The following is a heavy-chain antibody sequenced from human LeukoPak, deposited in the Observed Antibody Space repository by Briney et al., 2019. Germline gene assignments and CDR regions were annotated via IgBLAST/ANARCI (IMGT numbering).Heavy chain of an antibody. V-gene: IGHV3-48*03. CDR1: GFTFSSYE. D-gene: IGHD4-17*01. CDR2: ISSSGSTI. J-gene: IGHJ4*02. CDR3: ARGFQVHYGDYGYFDY. Sequence: GGSLRLSCAASGFTFSSYEKNWVRQAPGKGLEWVSYISSSGSTIYYADSVKGRFTISRDNAKNSLYLQMNSLRAEDTAVYYCARGFQVHYGDYGYFDYWGQGTLVTVSS.